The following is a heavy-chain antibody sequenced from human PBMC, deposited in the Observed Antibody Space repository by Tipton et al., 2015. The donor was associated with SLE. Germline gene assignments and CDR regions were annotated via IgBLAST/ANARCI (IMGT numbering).Heavy chain of an antibody. CDR1: GGSISSGGYS. J-gene: IGHJ4*02. CDR2: IYQSGST. D-gene: IGHD1-20*01. V-gene: IGHV4-30-2*01. CDR3: ARARSLITGTTGGTFDY. Sequence: TLSLTCAVSGGSISSGGYSWSWIRQPPGKGLEWIGYIYQSGSTYYNPSLKSRVAISVDRSKNQFSLKLTSVTAADTAVYYCARARSLITGTTGGTFDYWGQGTLVTVSS.